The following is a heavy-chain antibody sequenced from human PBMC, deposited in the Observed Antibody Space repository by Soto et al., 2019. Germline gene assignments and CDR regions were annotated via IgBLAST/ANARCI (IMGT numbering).Heavy chain of an antibody. CDR2: INHSGST. CDR1: GGSISSGNYY. Sequence: PSETLSLTCTVSGGSISSGNYYWSWIRQPPGKGLEWIGEINHSGSTNYNPSLKSRVTISVDTSKNQFSLKLSSVTAADTAVYYCARVGGLWFGELDRGDYYYYGMDVWGQGTTVTVSS. CDR3: ARVGGLWFGELDRGDYYYYGMDV. J-gene: IGHJ6*02. V-gene: IGHV4-39*07. D-gene: IGHD3-10*01.